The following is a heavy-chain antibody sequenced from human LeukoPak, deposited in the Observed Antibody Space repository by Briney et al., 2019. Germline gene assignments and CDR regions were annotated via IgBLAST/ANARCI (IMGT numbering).Heavy chain of an antibody. CDR1: GFTFSSYG. CDR3: ARDRVVRKAGATGRGLFDP. J-gene: IGHJ5*02. CDR2: ISYDGSNK. V-gene: IGHV3-30*03. Sequence: GGSLRLSCAASGFTFSSYGMHWVRQAPGKGLEWVAVISYDGSNKYYADSVKGRFTISRDNSKNTLYLQMNSLRAEDTAVYYCARDRVVRKAGATGRGLFDPWGQGTLVTVSS. D-gene: IGHD1-26*01.